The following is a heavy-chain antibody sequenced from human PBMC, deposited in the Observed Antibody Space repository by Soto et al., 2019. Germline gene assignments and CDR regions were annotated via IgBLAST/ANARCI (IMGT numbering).Heavy chain of an antibody. D-gene: IGHD6-19*01. J-gene: IGHJ6*02. CDR2: IIPIFGTA. V-gene: IGHV1-69*13. Sequence: SVKVSCKASGGTFSSYAISWVRQAPGQGLEWMGGIIPIFGTANYAQKFQGRVTITADESTSPAYMELSSLRSEDTAVYYCASEERAVAGQAMAENDYYYGMDVWAQGTTVTVSS. CDR3: ASEERAVAGQAMAENDYYYGMDV. CDR1: GGTFSSYA.